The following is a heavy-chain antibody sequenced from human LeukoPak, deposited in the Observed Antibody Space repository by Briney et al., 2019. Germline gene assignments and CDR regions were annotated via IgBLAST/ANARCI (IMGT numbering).Heavy chain of an antibody. CDR2: IYYSGST. J-gene: IGHJ4*02. CDR3: ARGDYFDY. V-gene: IGHV4-39*07. CDR1: GGSISSSSYY. Sequence: SETLSLTCTVSGGSISSSSYYWGWIRQPPGKGLEWIGSIYYSGSTYYKPSLKSRVTISVDTSKNQFSLKLSSVTAADTAVYYCARGDYFDYWGQGTLVTVSS.